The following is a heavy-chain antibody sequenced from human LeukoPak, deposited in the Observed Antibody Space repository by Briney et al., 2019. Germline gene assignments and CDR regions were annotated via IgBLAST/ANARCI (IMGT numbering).Heavy chain of an antibody. CDR2: ISWNSGSI. J-gene: IGHJ4*02. CDR1: GFTFDDYA. D-gene: IGHD3-22*01. Sequence: GRSLRLSCAASGFTFDDYAMHWVRQAPGKGLEWVSGISWNSGSIGYADSVKGRFTISRDNAKNSLYLQMNSLRAEDTASYYCAKGGYSSGYSGYYFDYWGQGTLVTVSS. V-gene: IGHV3-9*01. CDR3: AKGGYSSGYSGYYFDY.